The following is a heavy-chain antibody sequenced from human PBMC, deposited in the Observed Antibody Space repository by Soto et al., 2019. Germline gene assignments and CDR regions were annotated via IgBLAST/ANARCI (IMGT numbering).Heavy chain of an antibody. CDR1: GGSISSGDYY. D-gene: IGHD1-1*01. J-gene: IGHJ6*02. Sequence: PSETLSLTCTVSGGSISSGDYYWSWIRQPPGKGLEWIGYIYYSGSTYYNPSLKSRVTISVDTSKNQFSLKLSSVTAADTAVYYCARDQLRGSIHYYYSMDVWGQGTTVTVSS. CDR2: IYYSGST. CDR3: ARDQLRGSIHYYYSMDV. V-gene: IGHV4-30-4*01.